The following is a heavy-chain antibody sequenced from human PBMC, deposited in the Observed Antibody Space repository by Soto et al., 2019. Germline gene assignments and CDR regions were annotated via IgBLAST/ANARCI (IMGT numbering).Heavy chain of an antibody. CDR1: GGSISSSSYY. V-gene: IGHV4-39*01. CDR2: IYYSGST. D-gene: IGHD2-15*01. J-gene: IGHJ4*02. Sequence: SETLSLTCTVSGGSISSSSYYWGWIRQPPGKGLEWIGSIYYSGSTYYNPSLKSRVTISVDTSKNQFSLKLSSVTAADTAVYYCARHIIGWTNDCSGGSCYKGQFDYWGQGTLVTVSS. CDR3: ARHIIGWTNDCSGGSCYKGQFDY.